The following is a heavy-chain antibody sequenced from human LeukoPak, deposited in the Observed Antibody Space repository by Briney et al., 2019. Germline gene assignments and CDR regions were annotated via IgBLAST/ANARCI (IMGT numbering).Heavy chain of an antibody. V-gene: IGHV4-28*05. J-gene: IGHJ4*02. CDR1: GFSISSSNW. D-gene: IGHD4-23*01. CDR2: IYYSGSI. Sequence: ASETLSLTCAVSGFSISSSNWWGWIRQPPGKGLEWIGHIYYSGSIHYNPSLESRVTMSVDTSKNQFSLNLSSVTAADTAVYYCARHMLGGKRSFDSWGQGTLVTVSS. CDR3: ARHMLGGKRSFDS.